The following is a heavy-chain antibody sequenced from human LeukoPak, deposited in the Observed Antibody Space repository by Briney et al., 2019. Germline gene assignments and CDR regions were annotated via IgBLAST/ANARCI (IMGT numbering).Heavy chain of an antibody. Sequence: SETLSLTCTVSGDSISNYYWSWIRQPPGKGLEWIGYIYYSGSTGSTNYNPALKSRVTISIDTSKNHFSLKLSSVTVADTAVYYCARTPNVWGQGTLVTVSS. CDR3: ARTPNV. J-gene: IGHJ4*02. CDR2: IYYSGSTGST. V-gene: IGHV4-59*08. CDR1: GDSISNYY.